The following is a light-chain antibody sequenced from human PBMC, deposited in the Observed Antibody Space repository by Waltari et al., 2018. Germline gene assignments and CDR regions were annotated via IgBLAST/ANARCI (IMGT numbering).Light chain of an antibody. CDR3: AAWDDSLNGWV. CDR1: RPNIGSNT. J-gene: IGLJ3*02. Sequence: QSVLTQSPSASGTPGQRVAIACSGNRPNIGSNTINWYKQVPGTAPKLLISTNNQRRSGVPARFSGSKSGTSASLAISGLQSEDEADDFCAAWDDSLNGWVFGGGTKLSVL. V-gene: IGLV1-44*01. CDR2: TNN.